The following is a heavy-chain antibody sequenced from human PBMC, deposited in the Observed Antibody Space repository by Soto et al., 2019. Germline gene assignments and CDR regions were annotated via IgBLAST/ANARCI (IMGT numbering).Heavy chain of an antibody. CDR3: AREYSSSWFKKTYYDYGMDV. V-gene: IGHV3-33*01. Sequence: QVQLVESGGGVVQPGRSLRLSCAASGFTFSSYGMHWVRQAPGKGLEWVAVIWYDGSNKYYADSVKGRFTISRDNSKNTLYLQMNSLRAEDTAVYYCAREYSSSWFKKTYYDYGMDVWGQGTTVTVSS. CDR2: IWYDGSNK. CDR1: GFTFSSYG. D-gene: IGHD6-13*01. J-gene: IGHJ6*02.